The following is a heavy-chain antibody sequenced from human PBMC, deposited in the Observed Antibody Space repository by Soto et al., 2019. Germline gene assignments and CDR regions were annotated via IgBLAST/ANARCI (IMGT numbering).Heavy chain of an antibody. J-gene: IGHJ5*02. D-gene: IGHD3-3*01. CDR1: GFTFSDYY. CDR2: ISSSGSTI. CDR3: AKTHTSPNWFDP. Sequence: GGSLRLSCAASGFTFSDYYMSWIRQAPGKGLEWVSYISSSGSTIYYADSVKGRFTISRDNAKNSLYLQMNSLRAEDTAVYYCAKTHTSPNWFDPWGQGTLVTVSS. V-gene: IGHV3-11*01.